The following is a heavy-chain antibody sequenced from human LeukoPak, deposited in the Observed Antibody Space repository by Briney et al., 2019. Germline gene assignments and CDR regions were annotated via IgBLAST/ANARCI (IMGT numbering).Heavy chain of an antibody. CDR1: GFTFSSHS. J-gene: IGHJ4*02. CDR3: ARDLSSSTSCYSY. D-gene: IGHD2-2*01. CDR2: ISPSGNYI. Sequence: PGGSLRLSCAASGFTFSSHSMNWVRQAPGKGLEWVSSISPSGNYIYYADSVEGRFPISRDNAKNSLYLQMNSLRAEDTAVYYCARDLSSSTSCYSYWGRGTLVTVSS. V-gene: IGHV3-21*01.